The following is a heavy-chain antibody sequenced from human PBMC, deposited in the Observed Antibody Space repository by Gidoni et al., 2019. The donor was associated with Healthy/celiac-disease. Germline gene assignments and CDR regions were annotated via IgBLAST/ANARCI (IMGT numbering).Heavy chain of an antibody. CDR2: IPYDGSNK. CDR3: AKDVGATYDAFDI. V-gene: IGHV3-30*18. J-gene: IGHJ3*02. Sequence: VIPYDGSNKYYADYVKGRFTISRDNSKNTLYLQMTSLRAEDAAVYYSAKDVGATYDAFDIWGQGTMVTVSS. D-gene: IGHD1-26*01.